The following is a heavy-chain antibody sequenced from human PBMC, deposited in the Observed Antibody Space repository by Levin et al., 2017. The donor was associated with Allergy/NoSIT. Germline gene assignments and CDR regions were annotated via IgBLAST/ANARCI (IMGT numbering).Heavy chain of an antibody. CDR1: GFTVSSNY. Sequence: SGGSLRLSCAASGFTVSSNYMSWVRQAPGKGLEWVSLIYRGGTTYYADSVKGRFTISRDNSNNTMYLPMNSLRAEDTAVYYCARRYYGLGTYYMDVWGTGTTVTVAS. J-gene: IGHJ6*03. CDR3: ARRYYGLGTYYMDV. V-gene: IGHV3-66*01. D-gene: IGHD3-10*01. CDR2: IYRGGTT.